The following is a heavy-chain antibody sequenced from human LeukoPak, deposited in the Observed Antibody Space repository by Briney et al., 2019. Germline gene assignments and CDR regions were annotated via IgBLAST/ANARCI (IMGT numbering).Heavy chain of an antibody. CDR1: DDSISSVGYY. CDR2: IHYSGNT. V-gene: IGHV4-31*03. D-gene: IGHD3-22*01. CDR3: ASGNGYYYRYFDY. Sequence: SETLSLTCTVSDDSISSVGYYWTWIRQYPGKGLERIGYIHYSGNTYYNPSLKSRVTISVDTSKNHFSLRLSSVTAADTAVYYCASGNGYYYRYFDYWGQGTLVTVSS. J-gene: IGHJ4*02.